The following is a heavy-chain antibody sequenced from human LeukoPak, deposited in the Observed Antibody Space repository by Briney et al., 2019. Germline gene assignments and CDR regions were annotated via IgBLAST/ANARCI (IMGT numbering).Heavy chain of an antibody. Sequence: PGGSLRLSCAASGFTVSSNYMSWVRQAPGKGLEWVSVIYSGGSTYYADSVKGRFTISRDNSKNTLYLQMNSLRAEDTAVYYCAKVHGDYVRFFDYWGQGTLVTVSS. D-gene: IGHD4-17*01. J-gene: IGHJ4*02. V-gene: IGHV3-66*01. CDR1: GFTVSSNY. CDR3: AKVHGDYVRFFDY. CDR2: IYSGGST.